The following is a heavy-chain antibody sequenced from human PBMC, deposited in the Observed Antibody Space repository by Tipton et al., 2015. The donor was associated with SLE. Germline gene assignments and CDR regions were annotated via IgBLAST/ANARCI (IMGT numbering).Heavy chain of an antibody. Sequence: TLSLTCSVYGDSLSNYSWSWIRQPPGKGLEWIGSIYHSGNTYSNPSLKSRVTISVDTSKNQFSLKMSSVTAADTAVYYCARDTLGGLDYWGQGTLVTVSS. V-gene: IGHV4-4*08. D-gene: IGHD7-27*01. J-gene: IGHJ4*02. CDR3: ARDTLGGLDY. CDR2: IYHSGNT. CDR1: GDSLSNYS.